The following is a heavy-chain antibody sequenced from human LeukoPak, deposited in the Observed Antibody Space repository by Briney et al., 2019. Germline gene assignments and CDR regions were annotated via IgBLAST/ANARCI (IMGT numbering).Heavy chain of an antibody. D-gene: IGHD5-12*01. V-gene: IGHV4-59*01. Sequence: PSETLSLTCTVSGGSISSSYWSWIRQPPGKGLEWIGDIYYSGSTNYNPSLKSRVTISVDTSKNQFSLKLSSVTAADTAVYYCAREETSGYDYYYYMDVWGKGTTVTVSS. CDR1: GGSISSSY. CDR3: AREETSGYDYYYYMDV. J-gene: IGHJ6*03. CDR2: IYYSGST.